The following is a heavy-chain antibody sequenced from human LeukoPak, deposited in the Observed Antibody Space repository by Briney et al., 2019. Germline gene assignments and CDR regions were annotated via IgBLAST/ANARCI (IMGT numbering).Heavy chain of an antibody. Sequence: GASVKVSCKASGYTFTSYDINWVRQATGQGLEWMGWMNPNSGNTGYAQKFQGRVTITRNTSISTAYMELSSLRSEDTAVYYCARGNLQLYYYDSSGYLQHFDYWGQGTLVTVSS. CDR1: GYTFTSYD. CDR2: MNPNSGNT. J-gene: IGHJ4*02. CDR3: ARGNLQLYYYDSSGYLQHFDY. D-gene: IGHD3-22*01. V-gene: IGHV1-8*03.